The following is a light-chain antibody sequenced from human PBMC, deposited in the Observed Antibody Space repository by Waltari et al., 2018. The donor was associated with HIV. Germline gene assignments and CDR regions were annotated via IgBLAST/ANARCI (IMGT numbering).Light chain of an antibody. J-gene: IGLJ1*01. V-gene: IGLV3-25*03. Sequence: SYELPQPPSVSVSPGHTTRITCSGDTLSHKSTSWYQQKPGQAPIFVIFKDSERPSGMPERFSGSISGTTVTLTISEVQTEDEADYYCQSADHSDSCVFGTGTTLTVL. CDR3: QSADHSDSCV. CDR2: KDS. CDR1: TLSHKS.